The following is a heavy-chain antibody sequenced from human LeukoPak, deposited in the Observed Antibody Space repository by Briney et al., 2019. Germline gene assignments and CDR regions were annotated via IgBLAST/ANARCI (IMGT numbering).Heavy chain of an antibody. D-gene: IGHD2-15*01. V-gene: IGHV3-21*01. J-gene: IGHJ4*02. CDR3: ARGWRGNFDS. CDR2: ISSSSSYI. CDR1: GFTFSSYS. Sequence: GGSLRLSCAASGFTFSSYSMNWVRQAPGKGLEWVSSISSSSSYIYYADSVKGRFTISRDNAKTSLYLQMNSLRAEDTAVYYCARGWRGNFDSWGQGTLVTVSP.